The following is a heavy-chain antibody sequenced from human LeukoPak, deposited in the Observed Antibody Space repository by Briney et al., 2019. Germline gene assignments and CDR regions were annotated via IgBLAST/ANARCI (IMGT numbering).Heavy chain of an antibody. D-gene: IGHD2-15*01. Sequence: ASVKVSCKASGGTFSTYGISWVRQAPGQGLEWMGGIIPFFGTANYARKFQDRVTITADESTRTAYMELSSLRSEDTAVYYCAREPGLWYCSGGSCRNFDYWGQGTLVTVSS. CDR3: AREPGLWYCSGGSCRNFDY. CDR2: IIPFFGTA. CDR1: GGTFSTYG. V-gene: IGHV1-69*13. J-gene: IGHJ4*02.